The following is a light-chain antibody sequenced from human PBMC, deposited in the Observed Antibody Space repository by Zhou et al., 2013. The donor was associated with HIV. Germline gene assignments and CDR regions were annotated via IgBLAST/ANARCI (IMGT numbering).Light chain of an antibody. V-gene: IGKV3D-20*02. Sequence: EIVLTQSPGTLSLSPGERATLSCRASQSVSSGYLAWYQQKPGQAPSLLIFGASSRATGIPDRFSGSGSGTDFTLTISNLEPEDFAVYYCQQRGNWPLTFGPGTKVDLK. CDR2: GAS. CDR1: QSVSSGY. CDR3: QQRGNWPLT. J-gene: IGKJ3*01.